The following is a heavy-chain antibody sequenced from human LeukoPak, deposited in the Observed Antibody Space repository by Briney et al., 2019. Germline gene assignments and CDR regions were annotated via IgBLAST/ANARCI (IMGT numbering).Heavy chain of an antibody. CDR2: INHSGST. CDR3: ARGVGYSSSWYPY. J-gene: IGHJ4*02. CDR1: GGSFSGYY. V-gene: IGHV4-34*01. D-gene: IGHD6-13*01. Sequence: PSETLSLTCAVYGGSFSGYYWSWIRQPPGKGLEWIGEINHSGSTNYNPSLKSRVTISVDTSKNQFSLKLSSVTAADTAVYYCARGVGYSSSWYPYWGQGTLVTVSS.